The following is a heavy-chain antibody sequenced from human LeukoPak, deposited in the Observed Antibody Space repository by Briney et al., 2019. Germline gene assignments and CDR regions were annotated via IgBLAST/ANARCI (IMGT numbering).Heavy chain of an antibody. V-gene: IGHV4-59*01. CDR1: GGSISSYY. Sequence: SETLSLTCTVSGGSISSYYWSWIRQPPGKGLEWIGYIYYSGSTNYNPSLKSRVTISVDTSKNQFSLKLSSVTAADTAVYYCARVVPYCSSTSCLSDGMDVWGQGTTVTVSS. J-gene: IGHJ6*02. CDR3: ARVVPYCSSTSCLSDGMDV. D-gene: IGHD2-2*01. CDR2: IYYSGST.